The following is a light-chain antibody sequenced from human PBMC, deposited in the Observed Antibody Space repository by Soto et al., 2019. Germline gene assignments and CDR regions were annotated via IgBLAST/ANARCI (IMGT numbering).Light chain of an antibody. CDR1: QSVSIY. J-gene: IGKJ5*01. CDR2: DAS. V-gene: IGKV3-11*01. CDR3: QQRSNWPPIT. Sequence: EIVFTQSPATLSLSPGERATLSCTASQSVSIYLAWYQQRPGQAPRLLIYDASNRATGIPARFSGSGSGTDFTLTISSLEPEDFAVYYCQQRSNWPPITFGQGTRLEIK.